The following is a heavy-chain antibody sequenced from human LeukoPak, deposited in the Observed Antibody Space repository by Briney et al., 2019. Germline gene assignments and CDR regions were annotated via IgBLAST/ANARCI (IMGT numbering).Heavy chain of an antibody. Sequence: KPSETLSLTCTVSGGSISSSSYYWGWIRQPPGKGLEWIGSIYYSGSTYYNPSLKSRVTISVDTSKNQFSLKLSSVTAADTAVYYCASGMYYDFWSGYTLDYWGQGTLVTVSS. CDR3: ASGMYYDFWSGYTLDY. J-gene: IGHJ4*02. CDR2: IYYSGST. D-gene: IGHD3-3*01. V-gene: IGHV4-39*01. CDR1: GGSISSSSYY.